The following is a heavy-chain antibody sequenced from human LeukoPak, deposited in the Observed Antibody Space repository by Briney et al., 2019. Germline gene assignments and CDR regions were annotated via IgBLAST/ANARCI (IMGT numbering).Heavy chain of an antibody. CDR1: GFTFGDYA. D-gene: IGHD1-1*01. Sequence: PGGSLRLSCTASGFTFGDYAMSWFRQAPGKGLEWVGFIRSKAYGGTTEYAASVKGRFTISRDDSKSIAYLQMNSLKTEDTAVYYCARPNWLDGFDIWGQGTMVTVSS. CDR2: IRSKAYGGTT. V-gene: IGHV3-49*03. J-gene: IGHJ3*02. CDR3: ARPNWLDGFDI.